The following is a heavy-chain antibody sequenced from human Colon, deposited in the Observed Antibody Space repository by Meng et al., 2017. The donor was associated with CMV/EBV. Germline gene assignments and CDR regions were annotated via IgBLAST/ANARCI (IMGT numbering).Heavy chain of an antibody. CDR1: GFTFSSYE. D-gene: IGHD3-3*01. CDR2: ISSSSSYI. V-gene: IGHV3-21*05. Sequence: GGSLRLSCAASGFTFSSYEMNWVRQAPGKGLEWVSYISSSSSYIYYADSVKGRFTISRDNAKNSLYLQMNSLRAEDTAVYYCARAPSTYYDFWSGYYYFDYWGQGTLVTVSS. J-gene: IGHJ4*02. CDR3: ARAPSTYYDFWSGYYYFDY.